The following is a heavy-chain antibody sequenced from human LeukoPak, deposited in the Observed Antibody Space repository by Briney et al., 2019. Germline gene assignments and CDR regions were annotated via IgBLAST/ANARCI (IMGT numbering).Heavy chain of an antibody. V-gene: IGHV3-11*06. J-gene: IGHJ4*02. CDR2: ISSSSTYT. CDR3: ARDGDGDYPIDY. D-gene: IGHD4-17*01. Sequence: GGSLRLSCAASGFTFSDYYMSWIRQAPGKGLEWVSHISSSSTYTNYADSVKGRFTISRDNAKNSLYLQMNSLRVEDTAVCYCARDGDGDYPIDYWGQGTLVTVSS. CDR1: GFTFSDYY.